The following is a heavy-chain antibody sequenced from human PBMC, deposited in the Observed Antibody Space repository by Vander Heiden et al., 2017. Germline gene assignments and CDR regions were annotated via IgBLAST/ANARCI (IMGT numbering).Heavy chain of an antibody. CDR2: IRWEGETT. CDR1: GFLFDDYT. CDR3: AKIASRYDILTGYCVY. J-gene: IGHJ4*03. D-gene: IGHD3-9*01. V-gene: IGHV3-43*01. Sequence: EVQLVESGGAVVQPGGSLRLSCATSGFLFDDYTIHWVRQAPGRGLEWVSLIRWEGETTYYSDSVKGRFSISRDSNKESVYLQLNSLRTEDSAFYYCAKIASRYDILTGYCVYWGHGTLGTVS.